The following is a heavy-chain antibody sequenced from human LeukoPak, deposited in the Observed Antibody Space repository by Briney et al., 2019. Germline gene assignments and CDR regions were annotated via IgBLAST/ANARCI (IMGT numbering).Heavy chain of an antibody. CDR2: MNPNSGNT. J-gene: IGHJ4*02. V-gene: IGHV1-8*03. Sequence: GASVKVSCKASGYTFTSYDINWVGQATGQGLEWMGWMNPNSGNTGYAQKFQGRVTITRNNSISTAYMELSSLRSEDTAVYYCASLGGDSSGYYSTRELDYWGQGTLVTGSS. CDR3: ASLGGDSSGYYSTRELDY. CDR1: GYTFTSYD. D-gene: IGHD3-22*01.